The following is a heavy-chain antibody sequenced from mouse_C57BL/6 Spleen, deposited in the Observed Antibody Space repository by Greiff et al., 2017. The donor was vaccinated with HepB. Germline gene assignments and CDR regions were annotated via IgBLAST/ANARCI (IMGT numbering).Heavy chain of an antibody. J-gene: IGHJ4*01. Sequence: QVQLQQPGAELVMPGASVKLSCKASGYTFTSYWMHWVKQRPGQGLEWIGAIDPSDSYTNYNQKFKGKSTLTVDKSSSTAYMQLSSLTSEDSAVYYCARGGFYFPYAMDYWGQGTSVTVSS. D-gene: IGHD2-1*01. CDR1: GYTFTSYW. V-gene: IGHV1-69*01. CDR2: IDPSDSYT. CDR3: ARGGFYFPYAMDY.